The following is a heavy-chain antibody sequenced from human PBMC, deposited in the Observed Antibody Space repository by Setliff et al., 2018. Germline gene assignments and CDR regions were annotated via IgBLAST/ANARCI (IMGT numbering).Heavy chain of an antibody. D-gene: IGHD4-17*01. CDR1: GYTFTTYY. CDR2: INPISGAT. CDR3: ARSVHGDYVRLRQNNWFPP. J-gene: IGHJ5*02. V-gene: IGHV1-2*06. Sequence: AAVKVSRKASGYTFTTYYIYWVRQAPGQGLQWMGRINPISGATDYAQKFQGRVTMTRDTSITTAYMERGSLRSDDTAMYYCARSVHGDYVRLRQNNWFPPWGQGTLVTVSS.